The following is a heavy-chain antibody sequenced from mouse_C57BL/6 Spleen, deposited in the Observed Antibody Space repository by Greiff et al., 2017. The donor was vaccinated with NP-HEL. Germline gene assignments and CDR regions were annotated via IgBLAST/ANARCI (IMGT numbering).Heavy chain of an antibody. J-gene: IGHJ4*01. CDR3: AKNLDYYAMDY. V-gene: IGHV2-4*01. Sequence: VMLVESGPGLVQPSQSLSITCTVSGFSFTSYSVHWVRQPPGKGLEWLGVIWSGGSTDYNAAFISRLSISKDNSKSQVFFKMNSLQADDTAIYYCAKNLDYYAMDYWGQGTSVTVSS. CDR1: GFSFTSYS. CDR2: IWSGGST.